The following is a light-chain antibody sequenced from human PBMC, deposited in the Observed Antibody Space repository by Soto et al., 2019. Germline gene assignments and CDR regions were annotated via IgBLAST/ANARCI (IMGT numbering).Light chain of an antibody. CDR3: QHYNSYSEA. J-gene: IGKJ1*01. V-gene: IGKV1-5*03. CDR2: KTS. Sequence: DIQMTQSPSTLSASVGDRVTITCRASQSISNWLAWYQKKPGKDPKILIYKTSTLKSGVPSRFSGSGSGTEFNLTISRLQTDDFATYECQHYNSYSEACGQGTKGDIK. CDR1: QSISNW.